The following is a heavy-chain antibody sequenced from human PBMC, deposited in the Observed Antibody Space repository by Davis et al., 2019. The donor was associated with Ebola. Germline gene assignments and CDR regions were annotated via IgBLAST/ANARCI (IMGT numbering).Heavy chain of an antibody. CDR3: ARDAKMTTIYYYGMDV. CDR1: GFTFSSYA. Sequence: GGSLRLSCAASGFTFSSYAMSWVRQAPGKGLEWVANIKQDGSEKYYVDSVKGRFTISRDNAKNSLYLQMNSLRAEDTAVYYCARDAKMTTIYYYGMDVWGQGTTVTVSS. J-gene: IGHJ6*02. D-gene: IGHD4-17*01. CDR2: IKQDGSEK. V-gene: IGHV3-7*01.